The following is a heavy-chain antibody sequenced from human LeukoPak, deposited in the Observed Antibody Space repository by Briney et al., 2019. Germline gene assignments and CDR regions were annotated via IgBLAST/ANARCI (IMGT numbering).Heavy chain of an antibody. Sequence: SETLSLTCTVSGGSICSYYWSWIRQPPGKGLEWIGYIYYSGSTNYNPSLKSRVTISVDTSKNQFSLKLSSVTAADTAVYYCARSRTVAATTYYFDYWGQGTLVTVSS. CDR3: ARSRTVAATTYYFDY. V-gene: IGHV4-59*01. J-gene: IGHJ4*02. CDR1: GGSICSYY. CDR2: IYYSGST. D-gene: IGHD2-15*01.